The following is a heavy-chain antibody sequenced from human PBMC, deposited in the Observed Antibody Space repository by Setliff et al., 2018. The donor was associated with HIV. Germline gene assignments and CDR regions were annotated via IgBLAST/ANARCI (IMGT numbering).Heavy chain of an antibody. CDR1: GYPIDSGFY. V-gene: IGHV4-38-2*01. J-gene: IGHJ5*02. Sequence: ETLSLTCAVYGYPIDSGFYWGWIRQTPGKGLEWIASSYHTGSKYYNPSLKRRVTISVDTSKNQFSLKLTSVTAADTAVYYCARNHYYGSGKNRWFDPWGQGMLVTVSS. CDR3: ARNHYYGSGKNRWFDP. CDR2: SYHTGSK. D-gene: IGHD3-10*01.